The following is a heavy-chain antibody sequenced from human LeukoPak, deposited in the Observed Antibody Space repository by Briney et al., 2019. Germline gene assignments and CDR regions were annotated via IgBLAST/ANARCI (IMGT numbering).Heavy chain of an antibody. J-gene: IGHJ4*02. Sequence: GESLKISCKGFGYDFTDYWIAWVRQRPGKGLEWMGNINPANSVITHSPSFRGQVTISVDNYVSTAYLQLTSLQASDTALYYCARHYHYAWFGYWGQGSPVTVSS. CDR3: ARHYHYAWFGY. V-gene: IGHV5-51*01. CDR1: GYDFTDYW. D-gene: IGHD3-16*01. CDR2: INPANSVI.